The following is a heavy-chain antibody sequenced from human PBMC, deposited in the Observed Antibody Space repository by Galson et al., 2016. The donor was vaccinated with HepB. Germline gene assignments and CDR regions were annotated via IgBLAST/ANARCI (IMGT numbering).Heavy chain of an antibody. CDR1: GFSFSSYG. CDR3: ARDVNYGIFDR. V-gene: IGHV3-30*03. Sequence: SLRLSCAASGFSFSSYGMHWVRQPPGKGLEWVALVSSDETNKFYADSVKGRFTISRDNSKNMLYLQMHSLRTEDTAVYYCARDVNYGIFDRWGQGTLVTVSS. CDR2: VSSDETNK. J-gene: IGHJ4*02. D-gene: IGHD3-10*01.